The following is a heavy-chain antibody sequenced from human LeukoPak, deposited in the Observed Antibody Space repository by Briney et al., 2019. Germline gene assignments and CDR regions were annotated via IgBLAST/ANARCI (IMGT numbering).Heavy chain of an antibody. CDR3: AKVGWYFCSLESFDI. V-gene: IGHV1-46*01. CDR2: INPSGGST. D-gene: IGHD3-3*01. CDR1: GYTFTSYY. Sequence: ASVKVSCKASGYTFTSYYMHWVRQAPGQGLEWMGIINPSGGSTSYAQKFQGRVTMTRDMSTSTVYMELSSLRSEDTAVYYCAKVGWYFCSLESFDIWGQGTMVTVSS. J-gene: IGHJ3*02.